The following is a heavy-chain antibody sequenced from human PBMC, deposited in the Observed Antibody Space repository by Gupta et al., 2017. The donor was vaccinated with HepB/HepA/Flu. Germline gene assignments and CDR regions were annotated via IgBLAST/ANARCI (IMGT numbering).Heavy chain of an antibody. CDR1: GFTFSNYW. CDR2: INSDGSST. V-gene: IGHV3-74*01. J-gene: IGHJ3*02. CDR3: ASGYSSSFPDAFDI. Sequence: EVQLVESGGGLVQPGGSLRLSCAASGFTFSNYWMHWVRQAPGKGLVWVSRINSDGSSTFYADSVKGRFTISRDNAKNTLYLQMNSLRAEDTAVYYCASGYSSSFPDAFDIWGQGTVVTVSS. D-gene: IGHD6-13*01.